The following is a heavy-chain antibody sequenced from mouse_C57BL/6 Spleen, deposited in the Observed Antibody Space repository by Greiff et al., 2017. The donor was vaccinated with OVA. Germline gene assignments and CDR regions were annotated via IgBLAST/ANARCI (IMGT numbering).Heavy chain of an antibody. J-gene: IGHJ4*01. Sequence: QVQLQQSGPELVKPGASVKISCKASGYAFSSSWMNWVKQRPGKGLEWIGRIYPGDGDTNYNGKFKGKATLTADKSSSTAYMQLRSLTSEDSAVYFCARRGQLRPLYAMDYWGQGTSVTVSS. CDR2: IYPGDGDT. CDR3: ARRGQLRPLYAMDY. D-gene: IGHD3-2*02. CDR1: GYAFSSSW. V-gene: IGHV1-82*01.